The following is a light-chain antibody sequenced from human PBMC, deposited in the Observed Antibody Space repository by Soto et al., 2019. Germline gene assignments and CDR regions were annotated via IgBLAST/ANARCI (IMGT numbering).Light chain of an antibody. J-gene: IGLJ2*01. Sequence: QSVLTQPPSVSAAPGQKVTISCSGSNSNIGTNYVSWYQHLPGTAPKLLIYDDNKRPSGIPDRFSASKSGTSATLGITGLQTGDEADYYCGTWDSSLGAEFFGGGTKLTVL. V-gene: IGLV1-51*01. CDR3: GTWDSSLGAEF. CDR1: NSNIGTNY. CDR2: DDN.